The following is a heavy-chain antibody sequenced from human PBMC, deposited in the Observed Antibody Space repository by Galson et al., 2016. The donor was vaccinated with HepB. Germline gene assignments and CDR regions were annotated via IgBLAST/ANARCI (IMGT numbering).Heavy chain of an antibody. Sequence: ETLSLTCTVSGGSTSNFYWSWIRQPPGKALEWTAYISHSGSTIDNPTLKSRVTISVDTSKNQFSLKLNSVTTADTAVYYCATLRPANWGRYSFDLWGRGTLVTVSS. CDR2: ISHSGST. D-gene: IGHD7-27*01. CDR1: GGSTSNFY. V-gene: IGHV4-59*12. J-gene: IGHJ2*01. CDR3: ATLRPANWGRYSFDL.